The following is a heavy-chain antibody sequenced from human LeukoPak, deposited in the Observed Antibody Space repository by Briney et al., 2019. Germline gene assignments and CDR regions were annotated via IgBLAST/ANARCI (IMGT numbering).Heavy chain of an antibody. Sequence: PSETLSLTCIVSSGSITTDYWSWIRQPPGKGLEWIGYVYYSGSTNYNPSLKSRVTISVDTSKNQLSLKLTSVTAADTAVYYCARAPWGFGYFDLWGRGTLVTVSS. D-gene: IGHD3-10*01. CDR3: ARAPWGFGYFDL. J-gene: IGHJ2*01. CDR2: VYYSGST. V-gene: IGHV4-59*01. CDR1: SGSITTDY.